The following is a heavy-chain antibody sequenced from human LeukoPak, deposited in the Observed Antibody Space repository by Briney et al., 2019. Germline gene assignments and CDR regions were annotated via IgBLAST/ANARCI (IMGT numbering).Heavy chain of an antibody. CDR2: INPSGGST. CDR3: ARDSTMIVVATGAYYFDY. D-gene: IGHD3-22*01. CDR1: GYTFTSYY. V-gene: IGHV1-46*01. Sequence: ASVKVSCKASGYTFTSYYMHWVRQAPGQGLEWMGIINPSGGSTSYAQKFQGGVTMTRDTSTSTVNMELSSLRSEDTAVYYCARDSTMIVVATGAYYFDYWGQGTLVTVSS. J-gene: IGHJ4*02.